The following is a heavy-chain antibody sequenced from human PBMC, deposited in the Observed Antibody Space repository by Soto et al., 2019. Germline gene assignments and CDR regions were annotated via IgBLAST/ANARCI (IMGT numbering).Heavy chain of an antibody. Sequence: GSLRLSCAASGFTFSTHGMHWVRQAPGKGPEWAAVISHDGSKKYYVESVEGRFSISRDNSKSIVHLQMNNVRTEDTAVYYCAKDKGPYYDFWSGQRWFDPWGQGTLVTVSS. V-gene: IGHV3-30*18. CDR2: ISHDGSKK. J-gene: IGHJ5*02. CDR1: GFTFSTHG. CDR3: AKDKGPYYDFWSGQRWFDP. D-gene: IGHD3-3*01.